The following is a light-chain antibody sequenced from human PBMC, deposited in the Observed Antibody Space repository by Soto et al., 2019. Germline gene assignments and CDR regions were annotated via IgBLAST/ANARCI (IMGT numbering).Light chain of an antibody. CDR2: GAS. Sequence: EMVMTQSPATLSVSPGERATLSCRASQSVSSNLAWYQQKPGQAPRLLIYGASTRATGIPARVGGSGSGTEFTLTISSLQAEDFAVYYCHQYNNWPQTFGQGTKVEIK. CDR3: HQYNNWPQT. V-gene: IGKV3-15*01. J-gene: IGKJ1*01. CDR1: QSVSSN.